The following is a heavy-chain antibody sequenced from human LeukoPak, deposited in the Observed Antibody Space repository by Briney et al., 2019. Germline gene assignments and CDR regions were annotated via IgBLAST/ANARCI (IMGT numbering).Heavy chain of an antibody. CDR2: INNDGSSA. Sequence: GGSLRLSCVASGFTFSSYWMHWVRQAPGKGPVWVSRINNDGSSAIYADSVKGRFTISRDNAKNSLYLQMNSLRAEDTAVYYCAELGITMIGGVWGKGTTVTISS. D-gene: IGHD3-10*02. CDR1: GFTFSSYW. V-gene: IGHV3-74*01. J-gene: IGHJ6*04. CDR3: AELGITMIGGV.